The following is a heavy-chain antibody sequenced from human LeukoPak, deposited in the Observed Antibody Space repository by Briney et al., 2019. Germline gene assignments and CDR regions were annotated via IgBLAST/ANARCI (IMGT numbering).Heavy chain of an antibody. CDR2: ISSSGSGI. Sequence: GGSLRLSCAASGFTFRNYYMSWIRQAPGKGLEWVSYISSSGSGIYYADPVKGRFTISRDNAKNSLSLQMNSLRAEDTAVYYCARDNGYSGYDFAYWGQGTLVTVSS. D-gene: IGHD5-12*01. CDR1: GFTFRNYY. V-gene: IGHV3-11*01. J-gene: IGHJ4*02. CDR3: ARDNGYSGYDFAY.